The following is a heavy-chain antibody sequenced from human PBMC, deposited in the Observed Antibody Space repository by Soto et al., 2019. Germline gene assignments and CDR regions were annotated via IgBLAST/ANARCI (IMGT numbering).Heavy chain of an antibody. CDR1: GFTFSSYG. J-gene: IGHJ6*02. D-gene: IGHD3-22*01. CDR3: SRDLVYDSSGYRRDYYYYYGMDV. Sequence: PGGSLRLACAASGFTFSSYGMHWVRQAPGKGLEWVAVIWYDGSNKYYADSVKGRFTISRDNSKNTLYLQMNSLRAEDTAVYYCSRDLVYDSSGYRRDYYYYYGMDVWGQGTTVTV. V-gene: IGHV3-33*01. CDR2: IWYDGSNK.